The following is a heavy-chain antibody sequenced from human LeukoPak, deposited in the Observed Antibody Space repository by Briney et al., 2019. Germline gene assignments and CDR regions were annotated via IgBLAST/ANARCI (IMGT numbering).Heavy chain of an antibody. CDR1: GFTFSSYS. Sequence: PGGSLRLSCAASGFTFSSYSMNWVRQAPGKGLEWVSSISSSSSYIYYADSVKGRFTISRDNAKTSVYLQMNSLRAEDTAFYYCARNKGWELPAELDSWGQGILVTVSS. J-gene: IGHJ4*02. V-gene: IGHV3-21*01. CDR2: ISSSSSYI. D-gene: IGHD2-15*01. CDR3: ARNKGWELPAELDS.